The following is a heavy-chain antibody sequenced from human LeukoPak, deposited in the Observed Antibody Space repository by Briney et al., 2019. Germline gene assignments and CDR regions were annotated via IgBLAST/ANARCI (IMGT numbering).Heavy chain of an antibody. Sequence: SETLSLTCTVSGGSISSSSYYWGWIRQPPGKGLEWIGSFFYSGSTSYNPSLKSRVTISVDTSKNQFSLNVRSVTAADTAVYYCARRESWNWFDPWGQGTLVTVSS. CDR1: GGSISSSSYY. CDR3: ARRESWNWFDP. CDR2: FFYSGST. V-gene: IGHV4-39*01. J-gene: IGHJ5*02.